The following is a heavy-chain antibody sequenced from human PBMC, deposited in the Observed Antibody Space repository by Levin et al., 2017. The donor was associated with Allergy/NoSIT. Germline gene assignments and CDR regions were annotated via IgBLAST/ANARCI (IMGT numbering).Heavy chain of an antibody. V-gene: IGHV4-34*01. CDR3: ARFEDSGTPNAGSYSN. J-gene: IGHJ4*02. D-gene: IGHD3-10*01. CDR2: VNHLGRF. Sequence: SETLSLTCAVYGASFNGYFWTWIRQPPGKGLEWIGEVNHLGRFSYNPSLRSRVTILLDWSKRQFSLRVPSVTVADTAAFHCARFEDSGTPNAGSYSNWGRGTPVLVSS. CDR1: GASFNGYF.